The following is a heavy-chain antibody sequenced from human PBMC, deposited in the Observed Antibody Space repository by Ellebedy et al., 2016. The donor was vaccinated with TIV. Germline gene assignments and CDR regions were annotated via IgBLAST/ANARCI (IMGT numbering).Heavy chain of an antibody. CDR3: AIGRGYSHDVCDI. CDR1: GYSFSSYY. J-gene: IGHJ3*02. CDR2: INPNDDTK. V-gene: IGHV1-46*01. Sequence: AASVKVSCKASGYSFSSYYMHWVRQAPGQGLEWMGIINPNDDTKYYTQNFQGRVTVTRDTSTSTVYMELRSLRSEDTAVYYCAIGRGYSHDVCDIWGQGTMVTVSS. D-gene: IGHD5-18*01.